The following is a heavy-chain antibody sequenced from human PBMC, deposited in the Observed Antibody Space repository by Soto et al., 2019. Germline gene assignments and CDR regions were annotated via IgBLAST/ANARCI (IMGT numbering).Heavy chain of an antibody. Sequence: QVQLQQWGAGLLKPSETLSLTCAVYGGSFSGYYWSWIRQPPGKGLEWIGEINHSGSTNYNPSLKIRVTXXVXTXKNQFSLKLISVTAADTAVYYCARGGGGNSGWYFDLWGRGTLVTVSS. CDR3: ARGGGGNSGWYFDL. J-gene: IGHJ2*01. CDR1: GGSFSGYY. CDR2: INHSGST. V-gene: IGHV4-34*01. D-gene: IGHD2-21*02.